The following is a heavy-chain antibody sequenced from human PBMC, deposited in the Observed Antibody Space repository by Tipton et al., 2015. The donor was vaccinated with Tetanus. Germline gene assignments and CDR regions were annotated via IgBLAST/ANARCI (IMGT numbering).Heavy chain of an antibody. CDR3: ARIGWLQQNKPASYI. CDR2: VHYSGST. J-gene: IGHJ3*02. D-gene: IGHD6-19*01. CDR1: GGSISSYY. V-gene: IGHV4-59*01. Sequence: TLSLTCTVSGGSISSYYWTWIRQPPGRGLEWIGYVHYSGSTNYSPSLRSRVTLSVDTSKNQFSLKLSSVTAADTAVYYCARIGWLQQNKPASYIWGQGTVVTVSS.